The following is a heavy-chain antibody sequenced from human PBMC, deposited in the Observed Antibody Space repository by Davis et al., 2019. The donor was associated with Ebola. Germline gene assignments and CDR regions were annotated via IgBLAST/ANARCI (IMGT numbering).Heavy chain of an antibody. CDR2: TYYNAKWIN. D-gene: IGHD5-12*01. V-gene: IGHV6-1*01. CDR3: VREGLRTGMDV. Sequence: PSETLSLTCAISGDSVPGNFPAWNWLRQSPSRGLEWLGRTYYNAKWINEYAISVESRITINPDTSKNQVPLHLNSVTPEDTAIYYCVREGLRTGMDVWGIGTAVTASS. J-gene: IGHJ6*04. CDR1: GDSVPGNFPA.